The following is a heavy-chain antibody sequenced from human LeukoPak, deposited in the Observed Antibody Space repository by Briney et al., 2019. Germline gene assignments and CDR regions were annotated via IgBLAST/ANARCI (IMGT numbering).Heavy chain of an antibody. J-gene: IGHJ4*02. V-gene: IGHV3-30-3*01. CDR2: ISYDGSNK. D-gene: IGHD3-9*01. Sequence: GRSLRLSCAASGFTFSSYAMHWVRQAPGKGLEWVAVISYDGSNKYYADSVKGRFTISRDNSKNTLYLQMNSLRGEDTAVYYCARDLHSPKRYKRYFDFFDYWGQGTLVTVSS. CDR3: ARDLHSPKRYKRYFDFFDY. CDR1: GFTFSSYA.